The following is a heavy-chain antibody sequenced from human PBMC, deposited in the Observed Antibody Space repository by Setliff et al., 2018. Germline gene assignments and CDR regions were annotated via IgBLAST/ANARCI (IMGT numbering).Heavy chain of an antibody. CDR1: GYSISSGYY. J-gene: IGHJ4*02. Sequence: SETLSLTCTVSGYSISSGYYWGWIRQPPGKGLEWIGSIYRSGSTYYNPSLKSRVTISVDTSKNQFSLKLSSVTAADTAVYYCARAVLVVDAEDYWGQGTLVTVSS. D-gene: IGHD3-22*01. V-gene: IGHV4-38-2*02. CDR2: IYRSGST. CDR3: ARAVLVVDAEDY.